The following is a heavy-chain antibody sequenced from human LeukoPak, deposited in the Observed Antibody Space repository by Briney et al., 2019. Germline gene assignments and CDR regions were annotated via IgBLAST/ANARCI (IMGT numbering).Heavy chain of an antibody. V-gene: IGHV4-59*01. CDR2: IHYSGST. D-gene: IGHD5-18*01. J-gene: IGHJ3*02. CDR3: AREVYSYGTSGAFDI. Sequence: PSETLSLTCTVSGGSISSYYWSWIRQPPGKGLEWIGYIHYSGSTNYNPSLKSRVTISVDTSKNQFSLKLSSVTAADTAVYYCAREVYSYGTSGAFDIWGQGTMVTVSS. CDR1: GGSISSYY.